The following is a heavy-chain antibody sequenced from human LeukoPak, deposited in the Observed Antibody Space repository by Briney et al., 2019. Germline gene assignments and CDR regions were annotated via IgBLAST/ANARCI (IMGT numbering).Heavy chain of an antibody. CDR2: VYTTGST. Sequence: PSQTLSLTCTVSGGSISSGSYYWSWIRQPAGKGLEWIGRVYTTGSTNYNPSLKSRVTISVDTSKNQFSLKLSSVTAADTAVYYCANTGQWLTYWGQGTLVTVSS. CDR3: ANTGQWLTY. V-gene: IGHV4-61*02. D-gene: IGHD3-22*01. CDR1: GGSISSGSYY. J-gene: IGHJ4*02.